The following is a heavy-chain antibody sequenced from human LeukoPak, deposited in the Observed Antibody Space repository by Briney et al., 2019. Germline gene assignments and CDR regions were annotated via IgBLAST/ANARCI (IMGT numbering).Heavy chain of an antibody. V-gene: IGHV1-69*13. J-gene: IGHJ3*02. D-gene: IGHD3-16*02. Sequence: ASVKVSCKASGYTFTGYYMHWVRQAPGQGLEWMGGIIPIFGTANYAQKFQGRVTITADESTSTAYMELSSLRSEDTAVYYCARGQDDYVWGSYRWGAFDIWGQGTMVTVSS. CDR3: ARGQDDYVWGSYRWGAFDI. CDR2: IIPIFGTA. CDR1: GYTFTGYY.